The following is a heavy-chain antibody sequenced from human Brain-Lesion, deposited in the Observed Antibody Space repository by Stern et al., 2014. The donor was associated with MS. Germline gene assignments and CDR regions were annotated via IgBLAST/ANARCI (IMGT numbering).Heavy chain of an antibody. CDR2: IIPIFGSP. J-gene: IGHJ5*02. D-gene: IGHD5-18*01. CDR1: GGTFGTYP. CDR3: AKDGPALVTNWFDP. V-gene: IGHV1-69*14. Sequence: QVPLVQSGPEVKKPGSSVQVSCKASGGTFGTYPITWLRQAPGQGLEWMGRIIPIFGSPNYAQKFQGRVTITADRSTTTVYMKLSSLKSDDAAVYYCAKDGPALVTNWFDPWGRGTLVTVSS.